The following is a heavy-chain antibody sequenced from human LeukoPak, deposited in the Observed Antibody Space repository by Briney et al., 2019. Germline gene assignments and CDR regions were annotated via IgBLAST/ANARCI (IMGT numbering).Heavy chain of an antibody. CDR3: AKDPTHYRVWDYYETIGLSY. D-gene: IGHD3-22*01. V-gene: IGHV3-30*02. J-gene: IGHJ4*02. CDR1: GFTFSSYG. Sequence: GGSLRLSCAASGFTFSSYGIHWVRQAPGKGLEWVAFIRYDGSNKYYADSVKGRFTISRDNSKNTLNLQMNSLRAEDTAVYYCAKDPTHYRVWDYYETIGLSYWGQGTLVTVSS. CDR2: IRYDGSNK.